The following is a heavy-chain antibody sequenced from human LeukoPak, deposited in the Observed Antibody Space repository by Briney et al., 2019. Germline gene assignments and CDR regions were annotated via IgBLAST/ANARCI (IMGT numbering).Heavy chain of an antibody. CDR3: APSNSWHYYFDY. D-gene: IGHD2-2*01. J-gene: IGHJ4*02. Sequence: PGGSLRLSCAASGFTFSSHAMSWVRQAPGKGLEWVSAISGSGGSTYYADSVKGRFTISRDKSKNTLYLQMNSLRAEDTAVYYCAPSNSWHYYFDYWGQGTLVTVSS. CDR2: ISGSGGST. V-gene: IGHV3-23*01. CDR1: GFTFSSHA.